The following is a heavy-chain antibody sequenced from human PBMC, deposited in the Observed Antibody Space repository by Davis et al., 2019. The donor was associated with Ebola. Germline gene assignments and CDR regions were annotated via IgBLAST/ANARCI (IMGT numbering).Heavy chain of an antibody. J-gene: IGHJ2*01. D-gene: IGHD6-6*01. Sequence: SETLSLTCTVSGGAIISSGYYWGWIRQPPGKGLEWIGSIYHNGRTYYNPSLNSRLTISIDTSKNQFSLNLRSVTAADTAVYFCARLSGLFSSSSGALYFDLWGRGTLVSVSS. V-gene: IGHV4-39*07. CDR2: IYHNGRT. CDR3: ARLSGLFSSSSGALYFDL. CDR1: GGAIISSGYY.